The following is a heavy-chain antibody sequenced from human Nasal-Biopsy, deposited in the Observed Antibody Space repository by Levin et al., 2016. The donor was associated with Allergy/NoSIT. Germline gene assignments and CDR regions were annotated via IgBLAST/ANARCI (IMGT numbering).Heavy chain of an antibody. CDR1: GFIFSTYA. CDR3: AKNS. CDR2: ISGSGDEA. J-gene: IGHJ4*02. V-gene: IGHV3-23*01. Sequence: GESLKISCVGSGFIFSTYAMGWVRRAPGKGLEWVAAISGSGDEAFYADSVKGRFTISRDNSQSTLYLQMNSLRVDDTAIYYCAKNSWGQGTLVSVSS. D-gene: IGHD4-23*01.